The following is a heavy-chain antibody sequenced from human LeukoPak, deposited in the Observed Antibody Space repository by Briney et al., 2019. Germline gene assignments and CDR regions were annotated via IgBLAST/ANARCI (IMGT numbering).Heavy chain of an antibody. Sequence: SQTLSLTCTVSGGSISSGSYYWSWIRQPAGMGLEWIGRIYTSGNTNYNPSLKSRVTISLDTSKNQFSLTLNSVTAADTAVYYCARSGSGDYDDASDIWGQGTKVTVSS. CDR2: IYTSGNT. CDR3: ARSGSGDYDDASDI. J-gene: IGHJ3*02. D-gene: IGHD4-17*01. V-gene: IGHV4-61*02. CDR1: GGSISSGSYY.